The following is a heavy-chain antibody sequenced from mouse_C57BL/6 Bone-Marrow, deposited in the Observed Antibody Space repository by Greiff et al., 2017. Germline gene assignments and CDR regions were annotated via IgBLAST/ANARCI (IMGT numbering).Heavy chain of an antibody. CDR2: IYPRSGNT. V-gene: IGHV1-81*01. CDR1: GYTFTSYG. Sequence: VQLSCKASGYTFTSYGISWVKQRTGQGLEWIGEIYPRSGNTYYNEKFKGKATLTADKSSSTAYMELRSLTSEDSAVYFCARGGYYGSYYFDYWGQGTTLTVSS. J-gene: IGHJ2*01. D-gene: IGHD2-2*01. CDR3: ARGGYYGSYYFDY.